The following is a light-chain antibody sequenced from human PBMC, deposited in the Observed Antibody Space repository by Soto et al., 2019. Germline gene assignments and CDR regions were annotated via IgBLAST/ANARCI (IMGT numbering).Light chain of an antibody. CDR1: QSVSSSY. V-gene: IGKV3-20*01. CDR2: GAS. Sequence: EIVLTQSPGTLSLSPGERATLSCRASQSVSSSYLAWYQQKPGQAPRLLIYGASSRATGIPDWFSGSGSGTDFTLTISRLEPEDFAVYYCQQYASSPVYTFGQGTKLEIK. CDR3: QQYASSPVYT. J-gene: IGKJ2*01.